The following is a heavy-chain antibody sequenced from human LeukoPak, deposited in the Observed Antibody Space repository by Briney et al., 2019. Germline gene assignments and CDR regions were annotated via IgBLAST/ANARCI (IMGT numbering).Heavy chain of an antibody. CDR1: GYTFTSYG. J-gene: IGHJ6*02. V-gene: IGHV1-18*01. CDR3: AREPVYNYYYGMDV. CDR2: ISAYNGNT. D-gene: IGHD2-8*01. Sequence: ASVKVSCKASGYTFTSYGFSWVRQAPGQGLEWMGWISAYNGNTNYAQKLQGRVTMTTDTSTSTAYMELRSLRSDDTAVYYCAREPVYNYYYGMDVWGQGTTVTVSS.